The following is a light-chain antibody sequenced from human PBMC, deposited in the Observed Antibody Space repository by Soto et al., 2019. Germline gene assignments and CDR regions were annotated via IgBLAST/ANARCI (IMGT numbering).Light chain of an antibody. CDR2: DVI. J-gene: IGLJ1*01. V-gene: IGLV2-11*01. CDR3: CSYAGSYTHV. CDR1: SSDVGAYIY. Sequence: QSVLTQPRSVSGSPGQSATSSCTGTSSDVGAYIYVSWYQQHPGKAPKLILYDVIKRPSGVPDRFSGSKSGNTASLTISGLQAEDEADYCCCSYAGSYTHVFGTGTKVTVL.